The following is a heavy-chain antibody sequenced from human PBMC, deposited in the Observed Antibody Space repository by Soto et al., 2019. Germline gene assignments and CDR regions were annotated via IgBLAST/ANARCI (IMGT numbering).Heavy chain of an antibody. J-gene: IGHJ4*02. CDR3: ARDGYADYYGSGSHETYYFDY. Sequence: SVKVSCKASGGTFSSYTISWVRQAPGQGLEWMGRIIPILGIANYAQKFQGRVTITADKSTSTAYMELSSLRSEDTAVYYCARDGYADYYGSGSHETYYFDYWGQGTLVTVSS. V-gene: IGHV1-69*04. CDR1: GGTFSSYT. CDR2: IIPILGIA. D-gene: IGHD3-10*01.